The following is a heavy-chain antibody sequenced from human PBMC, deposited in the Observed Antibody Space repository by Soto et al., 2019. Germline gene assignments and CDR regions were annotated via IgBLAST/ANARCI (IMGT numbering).Heavy chain of an antibody. CDR1: GCTFTSYT. Sequence: SVKVSCKASGCTFTSYTISWVRQASVQGLERKGKIIPILGIANYAQKYESRVKITADKSTRTAYMELSSLRSEDTAVYYCARAVDVWGKGTTVTVSS. CDR2: IIPILGIA. V-gene: IGHV1-69*02. CDR3: ARAVDV. J-gene: IGHJ6*04.